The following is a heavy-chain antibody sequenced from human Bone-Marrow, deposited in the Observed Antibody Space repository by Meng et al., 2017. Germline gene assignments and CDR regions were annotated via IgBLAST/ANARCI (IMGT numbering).Heavy chain of an antibody. V-gene: IGHV1-18*01. Sequence: ASVKVSCKASGYTFTRHGISWVRQAPGQGLEWMGWISGYNGNRSYAQKLQDRVTMTTDTSTSTAYMELRSLRSDDTAVYYCARGNRWEGATEFPFDIWGQGTMVTVSS. CDR1: GYTFTRHG. J-gene: IGHJ3*02. D-gene: IGHD1-26*01. CDR2: ISGYNGNR. CDR3: ARGNRWEGATEFPFDI.